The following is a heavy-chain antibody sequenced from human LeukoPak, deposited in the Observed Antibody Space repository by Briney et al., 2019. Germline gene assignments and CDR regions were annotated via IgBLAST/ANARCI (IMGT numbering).Heavy chain of an antibody. CDR1: EFTLSSNY. CDR2: IYSGGST. D-gene: IGHD3-9*01. Sequence: GGSLRLSCTASEFTLSSNYMSWVRQAPGKGLEWVSVIYSGGSTYYADSVKGRFTISRDNSKNTLYLQMNSLRAEDTAVYYCATTRNLRYFDWLDYWGQGTLVTVSS. CDR3: ATTRNLRYFDWLDY. J-gene: IGHJ4*02. V-gene: IGHV3-66*02.